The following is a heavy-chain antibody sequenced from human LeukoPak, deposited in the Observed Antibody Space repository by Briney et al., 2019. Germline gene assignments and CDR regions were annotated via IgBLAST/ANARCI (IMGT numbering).Heavy chain of an antibody. Sequence: SETLSLTCTVSGGSISTSTYYWSWIRQPAGKGLEWIGRIYTSGSTNYNPSLKSRVTMSVDTSKNQFSLKLSSVTAADTAVYYCARDGTVAGFDYWGQGTLVTVSS. D-gene: IGHD6-19*01. J-gene: IGHJ4*02. CDR2: IYTSGST. CDR1: GGSISTSTYY. CDR3: ARDGTVAGFDY. V-gene: IGHV4-61*02.